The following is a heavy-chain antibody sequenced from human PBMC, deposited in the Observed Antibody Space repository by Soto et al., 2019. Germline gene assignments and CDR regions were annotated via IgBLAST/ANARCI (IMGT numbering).Heavy chain of an antibody. CDR1: GFTFSTYG. D-gene: IGHD5-12*01. CDR3: ARASDGYNYGLGL. Sequence: QVQLVESGGGAVLPGTSMRLSCAASGFTFSTYGMHWVRQAPGKGLEWVAGIWYNGGDRYTADSVRGRFTISRDNSKNTLYLQMDSLRVEDTAVYSCARASDGYNYGLGLWGRGTLVTVSS. CDR2: IWYNGGDR. V-gene: IGHV3-33*01. J-gene: IGHJ4*02.